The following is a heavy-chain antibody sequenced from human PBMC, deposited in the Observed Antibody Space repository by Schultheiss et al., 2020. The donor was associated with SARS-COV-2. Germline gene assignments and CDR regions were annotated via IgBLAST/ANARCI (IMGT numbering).Heavy chain of an antibody. Sequence: ASVKVSCKASGYTFTSYGISWVRQAPGQGLEWMGWINPNSGGTNYAQKFQGRVTMTRDTSISTAYMELSSLRSEDTAVYYCAGIAAAGLIWGQGTMVTVSS. CDR1: GYTFTSYG. CDR3: AGIAAAGLI. V-gene: IGHV1-2*02. CDR2: INPNSGGT. J-gene: IGHJ3*02. D-gene: IGHD6-13*01.